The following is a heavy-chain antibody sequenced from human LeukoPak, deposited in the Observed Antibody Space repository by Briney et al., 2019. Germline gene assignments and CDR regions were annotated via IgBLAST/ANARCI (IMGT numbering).Heavy chain of an antibody. J-gene: IGHJ4*02. CDR2: IYYSGST. CDR3: ARQGGSSWTLRAVWVY. Sequence: SETLSLTCTVSGGSISSSSYYWGWLRQPPGKGLEWIGSIYYSGSTYYNPSLKSRVTISVDTSKNQFSLKLSSVTAADTAVYYCARQGGSSWTLRAVWVYWGQGTLVTVSS. V-gene: IGHV4-39*07. D-gene: IGHD6-13*01. CDR1: GGSISSSSYY.